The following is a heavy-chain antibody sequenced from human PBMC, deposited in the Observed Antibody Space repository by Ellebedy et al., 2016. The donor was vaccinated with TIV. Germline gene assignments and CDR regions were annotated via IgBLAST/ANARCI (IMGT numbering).Heavy chain of an antibody. CDR3: ARDFLRAPDGSESYNNWFDP. J-gene: IGHJ5*02. V-gene: IGHV1-69*13. D-gene: IGHD3-10*01. CDR1: AGTFSSYT. Sequence: ASVKVSXXASAGTFSSYTISWVRQAPGQGLEWMGGIIPIFGTANYAQKFQDSVTITADESTRTAYMELSSLRSEDTAVYYCARDFLRAPDGSESYNNWFDPWGQGTLVTVSS. CDR2: IIPIFGTA.